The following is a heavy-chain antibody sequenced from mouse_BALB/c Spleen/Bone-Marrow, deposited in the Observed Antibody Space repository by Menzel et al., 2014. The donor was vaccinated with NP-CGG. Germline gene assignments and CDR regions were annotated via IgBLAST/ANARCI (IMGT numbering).Heavy chain of an antibody. J-gene: IGHJ4*01. Sequence: EVKVIESGGGLVKPGGSLKLSCAASGFTFSSYVMSWVRQSPEKRLEWVAEISSGGRYTYYPDTVTGRFTISRDNAKNTLYLEMSSLRSEDTAMYYCTRDQFITTATRAMDYWGQGTSVTVPS. V-gene: IGHV5-9-4*01. CDR2: ISSGGRYT. D-gene: IGHD1-2*01. CDR1: GFTFSSYV. CDR3: TRDQFITTATRAMDY.